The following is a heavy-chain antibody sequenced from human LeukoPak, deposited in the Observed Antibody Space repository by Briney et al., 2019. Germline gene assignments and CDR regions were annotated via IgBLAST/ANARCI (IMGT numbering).Heavy chain of an antibody. CDR2: ISYDGSNK. D-gene: IGHD2-2*01. V-gene: IGHV3-30*18. CDR3: AKDIVVVPAAIGYYYYYGMDV. CDR1: GFTFSSYG. J-gene: IGHJ6*02. Sequence: GGSLRLSCAASGFTFSSYGIHWVRQAPGKGLEWVAVISYDGSNKYYADSVRGRFTISRDNSKNTLYLQMNSLRAEDTAVYYCAKDIVVVPAAIGYYYYYGMDVWGQGTTVAVSS.